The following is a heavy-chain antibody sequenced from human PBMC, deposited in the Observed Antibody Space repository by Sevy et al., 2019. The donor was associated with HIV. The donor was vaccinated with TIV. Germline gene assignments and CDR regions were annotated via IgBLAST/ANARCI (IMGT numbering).Heavy chain of an antibody. CDR3: ARGSDVTYYYGSGSYPYYYYGMDV. D-gene: IGHD3-10*01. Sequence: ASVKVSCKASGYTFTSYGISWVRQAPGQGLEWMGWISAYNGNTNYAQKLQGRVTMTTDTSTSTAYMELGSLRSDDTAVYYCARGSDVTYYYGSGSYPYYYYGMDVWGQGTTVTVSS. CDR2: ISAYNGNT. CDR1: GYTFTSYG. V-gene: IGHV1-18*01. J-gene: IGHJ6*02.